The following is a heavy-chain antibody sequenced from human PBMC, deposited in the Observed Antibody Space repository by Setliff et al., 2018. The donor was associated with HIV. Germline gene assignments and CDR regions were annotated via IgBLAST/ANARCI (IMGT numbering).Heavy chain of an antibody. CDR1: GGSFSGYY. D-gene: IGHD3-10*01. J-gene: IGHJ6*03. V-gene: IGHV4-34*01. CDR2: INHSGST. Sequence: SETLSLTCAVYGGSFSGYYWSWIRQPPGKGLEWTGEINHSGSTSYNPSLKSRVTISVDTSKNQFSLRLSSATAADTAVYYCARGRDYYGSGSYFNGRANSYYFMDVWGKGTTVTVSS. CDR3: ARGRDYYGSGSYFNGRANSYYFMDV.